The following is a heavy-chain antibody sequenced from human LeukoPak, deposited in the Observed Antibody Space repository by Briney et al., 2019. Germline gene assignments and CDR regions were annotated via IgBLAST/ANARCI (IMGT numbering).Heavy chain of an antibody. V-gene: IGHV3-30*18. CDR2: ISYDGSNK. CDR1: GFTFGSYG. D-gene: IGHD3-3*01. Sequence: GGSLRLSCAASGFTFGSYGMHWVRQAPGKGLEWVAVISYDGSNKYYADSVKGRFTISRDNSKNTLYLQMNSLRAEDTAVYYCAKDQPGGPYDFWSGYFPEASYYYYYGMDVWGQGTTVTVSS. J-gene: IGHJ6*02. CDR3: AKDQPGGPYDFWSGYFPEASYYYYYGMDV.